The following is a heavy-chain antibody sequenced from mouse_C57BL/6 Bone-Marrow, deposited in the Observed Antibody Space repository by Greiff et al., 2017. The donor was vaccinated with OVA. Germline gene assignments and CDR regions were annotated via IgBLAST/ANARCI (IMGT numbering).Heavy chain of an antibody. D-gene: IGHD2-4*01. CDR3: FYYDYWSWFAY. J-gene: IGHJ3*01. CDR2: ISSGGSYT. V-gene: IGHV5-6*01. CDR1: GFTFSSYG. Sequence: EVQLVESGGDLVKPGGSLKLSCAASGFTFSSYGMSWVRQTPDKRLEWVATISSGGSYTYYPDSVKGRFTISRDNAKNTLYLQMSSLKSEDTDMYYCFYYDYWSWFAYWGQGTLVTVSA.